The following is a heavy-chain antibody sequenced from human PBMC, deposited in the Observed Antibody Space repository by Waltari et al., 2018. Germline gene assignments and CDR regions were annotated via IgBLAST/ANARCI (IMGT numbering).Heavy chain of an antibody. J-gene: IGHJ6*03. Sequence: QVQLQESGPGLVKPSETLSLTCTVSGGSISSYYWSWIRQPAGKGLEWIGRIYTSGSTNYNPSLKSRVTMSVDTSKNQFSLKLSSVTAADTAVYYCARVQKYSSSWSYYYYYYMDVWGKGTTVTISS. D-gene: IGHD6-13*01. V-gene: IGHV4-4*07. CDR2: IYTSGST. CDR3: ARVQKYSSSWSYYYYYYMDV. CDR1: GGSISSYY.